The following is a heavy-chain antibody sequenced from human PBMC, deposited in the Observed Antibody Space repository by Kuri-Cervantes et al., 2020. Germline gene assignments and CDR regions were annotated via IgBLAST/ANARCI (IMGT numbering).Heavy chain of an antibody. D-gene: IGHD3-9*01. CDR1: GYTFTSYG. CDR3: ARVRTLRYFDWFAHDAFDI. J-gene: IGHJ3*02. CDR2: ISAYNGNT. Sequence: ASVKVSCKASGYTFTSYGISWVRQAPGQGLEWMGWISAYNGNTNYAQKLQGRVTMTRDTSISTAYMELSRLRSDDTAVYYCARVRTLRYFDWFAHDAFDIWGQGTMVTVSS. V-gene: IGHV1-18*01.